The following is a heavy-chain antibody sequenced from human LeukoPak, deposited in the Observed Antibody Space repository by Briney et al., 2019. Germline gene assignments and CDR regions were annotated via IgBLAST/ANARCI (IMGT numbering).Heavy chain of an antibody. Sequence: GGSLRLSCVASGFTFSSYWMSWVRQAPGKGLEWVANIKQDGSEKYYVDSVKGRFTISRDNAKNSLYLQMNSLRAEDTAVYYCARDSPGMGATSPWGQGTLVTVSS. V-gene: IGHV3-7*01. CDR1: GFTFSSYW. CDR2: IKQDGSEK. CDR3: ARDSPGMGATSP. D-gene: IGHD1-26*01. J-gene: IGHJ5*02.